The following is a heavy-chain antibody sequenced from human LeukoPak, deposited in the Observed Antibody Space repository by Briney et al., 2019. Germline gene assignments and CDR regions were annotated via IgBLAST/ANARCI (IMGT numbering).Heavy chain of an antibody. CDR1: GYSFTNFW. Sequence: GKSLKISCKGSGYSFTNFWIGWVRQMPGKGLEWMGIIYPGDSDTKYSPSFQGQVTISADKSISTAYLQWSSLKASDTAMYYCARHADLGGLDCWGQGTLVTVSS. CDR3: ARHADLGGLDC. CDR2: IYPGDSDT. J-gene: IGHJ4*02. D-gene: IGHD3-16*01. V-gene: IGHV5-51*01.